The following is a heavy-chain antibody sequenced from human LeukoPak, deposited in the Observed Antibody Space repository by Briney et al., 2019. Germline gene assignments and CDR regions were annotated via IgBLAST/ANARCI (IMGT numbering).Heavy chain of an antibody. CDR1: GFTFSSYA. CDR3: AKYSYCSTTNCYGGAFDI. D-gene: IGHD2-2*01. CDR2: ISGSGGST. Sequence: PGGSLRLSCAASGFTFSSYAMSWVRQAPGKGLEWVSAISGSGGSTYYADSVKGRFTISRDNSKNTLYLQMNSLKAEDTAVYYCAKYSYCSTTNCYGGAFDIWGQGTMVTVSS. J-gene: IGHJ3*02. V-gene: IGHV3-23*01.